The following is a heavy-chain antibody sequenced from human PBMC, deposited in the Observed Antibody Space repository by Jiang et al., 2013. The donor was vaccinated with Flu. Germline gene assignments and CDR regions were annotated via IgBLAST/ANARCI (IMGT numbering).Heavy chain of an antibody. CDR3: ARRRLSYGLVEGVRVAYQTFDY. V-gene: IGHV4-34*01. Sequence: LLKPSETLSLTCAVYGGSFSGYYWSWIRQPPGKGLEWIGEINHSGSTNYNPSLKSRVTISVDTSKNQFSLKLSSVTAADTAVYYCARRRLSYGLVEGVRVAYQTFDYWGQGTLVTVSS. D-gene: IGHD5-18*01. CDR1: GGSFSGYY. CDR2: INHSGST. J-gene: IGHJ4*02.